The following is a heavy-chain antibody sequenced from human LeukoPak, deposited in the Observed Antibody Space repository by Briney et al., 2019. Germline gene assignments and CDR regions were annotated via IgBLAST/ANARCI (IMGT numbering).Heavy chain of an antibody. D-gene: IGHD4-17*01. Sequence: PGGSLRLSCAASGFTFSSYAMSWVRQAPGKGLEWVSAISGSGGSTYHADSVKGRFTISRDNSKNTLYLQMNSLRAEDTAVYYCAFHYGEYLGYFDYWGQGTLVTVSS. CDR1: GFTFSSYA. J-gene: IGHJ4*02. CDR3: AFHYGEYLGYFDY. CDR2: ISGSGGST. V-gene: IGHV3-23*01.